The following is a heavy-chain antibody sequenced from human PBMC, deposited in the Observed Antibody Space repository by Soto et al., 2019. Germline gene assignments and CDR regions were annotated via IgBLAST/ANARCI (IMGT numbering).Heavy chain of an antibody. CDR3: ARVKNYYDSSGPFDY. CDR2: INPNSGDT. D-gene: IGHD3-22*01. Sequence: ASVKVSCKASGYTFSGFFLHWVRQAPGQGLEWMGWINPNSGDTNYAQKFQGRVTMTRDTSINTAYMELSRLSSDGTAVYYCARVKNYYDSSGPFDYWGQGTLVTVSS. V-gene: IGHV1-2*02. J-gene: IGHJ4*02. CDR1: GYTFSGFF.